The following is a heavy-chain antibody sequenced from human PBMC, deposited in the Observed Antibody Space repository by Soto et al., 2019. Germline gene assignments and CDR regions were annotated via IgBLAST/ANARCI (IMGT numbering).Heavy chain of an antibody. CDR3: ARDLVTGAYNWFDP. CDR2: ISYDGSNK. D-gene: IGHD1-20*01. V-gene: IGHV3-30-3*01. Sequence: GGSLRLSCAASRFTFSSYAMHWVRQAPGKGLEWVAVISYDGSNKYYADSVKGRFTISRDNSKNTLYLQMNSLRAEDTAVYYCARDLVTGAYNWFDPWGQGTLVTVSS. CDR1: RFTFSSYA. J-gene: IGHJ5*02.